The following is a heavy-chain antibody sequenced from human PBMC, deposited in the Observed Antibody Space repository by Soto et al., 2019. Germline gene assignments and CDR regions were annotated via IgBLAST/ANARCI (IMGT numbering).Heavy chain of an antibody. CDR1: GGTITSGRSS. D-gene: IGHD6-6*01. J-gene: IGHJ5*02. Sequence: PSETLSLTCSVSGGTITSGRSSWNWIRQSPGKGLEWIAYIYHSGSTYYNPSLKGRVTISVDRSENQFSLKLTSVTAADTAVYYCVRESVASGPNYFDTWGPGTLVTVSS. CDR3: VRESVASGPNYFDT. V-gene: IGHV4-30-2*06. CDR2: IYHSGST.